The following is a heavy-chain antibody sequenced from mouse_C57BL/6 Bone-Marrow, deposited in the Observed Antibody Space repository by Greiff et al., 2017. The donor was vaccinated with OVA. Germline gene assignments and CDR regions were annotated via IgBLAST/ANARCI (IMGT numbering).Heavy chain of an antibody. J-gene: IGHJ2*01. CDR1: GYTFTSYW. CDR3: ANYGSSYGY. D-gene: IGHD1-1*01. Sequence: QVQLQQPGAELVKPGASVKLSCKASGYTFTSYWMHWVKQRPGQGLEWIGMLPPNSGSTNYNEKFKSKATLTVDKSSSTAYMQLSSRTDEDSAVYYCANYGSSYGYWGQGTTLTVSS. V-gene: IGHV1-64*01. CDR2: LPPNSGST.